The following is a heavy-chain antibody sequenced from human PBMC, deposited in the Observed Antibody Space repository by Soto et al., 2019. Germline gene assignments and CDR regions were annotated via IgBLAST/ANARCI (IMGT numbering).Heavy chain of an antibody. V-gene: IGHV1-18*01. Sequence: KVSCKASGYTFTSYGISWVRQAPGQGLEWMGWISAYNGNTNYAQKLQGRVTMTTDTSTSTAYMELRSLRSDDTAGYYGERGPSVVAEPCGRWGQGTRVTVSS. J-gene: IGHJ4*02. CDR2: ISAYNGNT. CDR3: ERGPSVVAEPCGR. D-gene: IGHD3-22*01. CDR1: GYTFTSYG.